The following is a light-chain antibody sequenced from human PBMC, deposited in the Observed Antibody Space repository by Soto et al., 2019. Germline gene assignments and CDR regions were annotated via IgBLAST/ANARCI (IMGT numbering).Light chain of an antibody. J-gene: IGKJ4*01. Sequence: DIQMTQSPSSLSASVGDRVTITCRASQSISNYLNWYKRKPGKAPEFLIYAASSLQSGVPSRFSGSGSGTDFTLTISSLQPEDFATYYCQQSYSTPLTFGGGTKVNIK. CDR2: AAS. CDR3: QQSYSTPLT. V-gene: IGKV1-39*01. CDR1: QSISNY.